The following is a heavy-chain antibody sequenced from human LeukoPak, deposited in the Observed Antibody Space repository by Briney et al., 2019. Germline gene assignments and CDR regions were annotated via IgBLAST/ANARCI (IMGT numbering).Heavy chain of an antibody. Sequence: SSETLSLTCTVSGGSISTNSYYWGWIRQPPGKGLEWIGSIYYSGSTYYNPSLKSRVTISVDTSKNQFSLKLSSVTAADTAVYYCARGDMVRGVIPYDAFDIWGQGTMVTVSS. CDR3: ARGDMVRGVIPYDAFDI. D-gene: IGHD3-10*01. CDR1: GGSISTNSYY. CDR2: IYYSGST. V-gene: IGHV4-39*07. J-gene: IGHJ3*02.